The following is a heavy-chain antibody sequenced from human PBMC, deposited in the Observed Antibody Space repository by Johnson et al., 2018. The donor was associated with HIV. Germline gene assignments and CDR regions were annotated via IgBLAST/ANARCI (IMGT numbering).Heavy chain of an antibody. D-gene: IGHD3-16*01. CDR3: LLGQDGGGI. V-gene: IGHV3-7*01. CDR2: INRDGSEK. Sequence: VQLVESGGGLVQPGGSLRLSCAASGFTFSSYAMSWVRQAPGKGLEWVANINRDGSEKYYVDSVKGRFTISRDNAEKSLYLQMNSLRAEDTAVYYALLGQDGGGIWGQGTMVTVSS. J-gene: IGHJ3*02. CDR1: GFTFSSYA.